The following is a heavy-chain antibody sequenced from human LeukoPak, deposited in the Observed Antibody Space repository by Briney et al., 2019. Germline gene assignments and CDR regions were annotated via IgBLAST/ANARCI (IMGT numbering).Heavy chain of an antibody. CDR1: GYTFTGYY. CDR2: INPNSGGT. V-gene: IGHV1-2*02. J-gene: IGHJ5*02. CDR3: ARDARVHYYDSSGYYSRGRWFDP. D-gene: IGHD3-22*01. Sequence: GASVKVSCKASGYTFTGYYMHWVRQAPGQGLEWMGWINPNSGGTNYAQKFQGRVTMTRDTSISTAYMELSRLRSDDTAVYYCARDARVHYYDSSGYYSRGRWFDPWGQGTLVTVSS.